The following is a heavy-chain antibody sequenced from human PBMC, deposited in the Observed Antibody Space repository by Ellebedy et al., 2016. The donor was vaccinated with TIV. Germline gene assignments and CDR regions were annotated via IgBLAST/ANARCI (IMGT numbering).Heavy chain of an antibody. V-gene: IGHV1-46*01. CDR3: ARDVVVVAATGMDV. D-gene: IGHD2-15*01. Sequence: AASVKVSCKTSGYTFTTHYIHWVRQAPGQGLEWVGVMNPSGGTASYAQKFQARVTMTRDTSTDTVYMELRSLRSEDTAMYYCARDVVVVAATGMDVWGQGTTVTVSS. J-gene: IGHJ6*02. CDR2: MNPSGGTA. CDR1: GYTFTTHY.